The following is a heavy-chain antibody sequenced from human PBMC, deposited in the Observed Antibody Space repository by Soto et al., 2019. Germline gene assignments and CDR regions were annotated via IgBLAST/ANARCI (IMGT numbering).Heavy chain of an antibody. CDR2: IDPSDSQT. Sequence: GASLKISCKGSGYSFAGYWITWVRQKPGKGLEWMGRIDPSDSQTYYSPSFRGHVTISATKSITTVFLQWSSLRASDTAMYYCARQIYDSDTGPNFQYYFDSWGQGTPVTVSS. CDR1: GYSFAGYW. V-gene: IGHV5-10-1*01. D-gene: IGHD3-22*01. CDR3: ARQIYDSDTGPNFQYYFDS. J-gene: IGHJ4*02.